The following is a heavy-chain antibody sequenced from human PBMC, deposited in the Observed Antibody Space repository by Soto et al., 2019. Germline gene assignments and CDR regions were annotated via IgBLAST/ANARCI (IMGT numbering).Heavy chain of an antibody. V-gene: IGHV4-30-4*01. CDR1: GGSISSGDYY. Sequence: SETLSLTCTVSGGSISSGDYYWSWIRQPPWKGLEWIGYIYYSGSTYYNPSLKSRVTISVDTSKNQFSLKLSSVTAADTAVYYCASAYYDYVWGSYRYTAYFDYWGQGTLVTVYS. CDR2: IYYSGST. J-gene: IGHJ4*02. D-gene: IGHD3-16*02. CDR3: ASAYYDYVWGSYRYTAYFDY.